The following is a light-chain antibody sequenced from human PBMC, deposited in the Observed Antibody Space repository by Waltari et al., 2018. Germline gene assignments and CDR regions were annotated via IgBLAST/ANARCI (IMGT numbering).Light chain of an antibody. CDR3: QHYVRLPAT. Sequence: EIVLTQSPGTLSLSPGERATLPCRASQSVSSTLAWYQQKPGQAPRLLIYGASTRATGIPERFSGGGSGTDFSLTISRLEPEDFAVYYCQHYVRLPATFGQGTKVEIK. V-gene: IGKV3-20*01. CDR2: GAS. J-gene: IGKJ1*01. CDR1: QSVSST.